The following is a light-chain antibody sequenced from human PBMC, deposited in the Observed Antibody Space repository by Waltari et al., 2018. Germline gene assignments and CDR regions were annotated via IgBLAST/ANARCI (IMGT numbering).Light chain of an antibody. CDR1: PSAVGRYHL. CDR3: CSYAGRGTYV. Sequence: QSALTQPASVSGTPGQSITISCSGTPSAVGRYHLVSWYQQPPGEAPKLLICEVFKRPPDTSSRFSGAKSGSTASLTISGLQPEDEADYYCCSYAGRGTYVFGSGTKVTVL. CDR2: EVF. V-gene: IGLV2-23*02. J-gene: IGLJ1*01.